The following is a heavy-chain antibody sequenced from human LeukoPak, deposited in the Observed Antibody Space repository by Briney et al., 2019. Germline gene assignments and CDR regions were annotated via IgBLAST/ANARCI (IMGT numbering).Heavy chain of an antibody. D-gene: IGHD6-13*01. J-gene: IGHJ1*01. CDR2: SSWNSGSI. Sequence: SLRLSCAASGFTFDDYAMHWVRQAPGKGLEWVSGSSWNSGSIGYADSVKGRFTISRDNAKNSLYLQMNSLRAEDTALYYCAKGGGSSPSRYFQHWGQGTLVTVSS. V-gene: IGHV3-9*01. CDR3: AKGGGSSPSRYFQH. CDR1: GFTFDDYA.